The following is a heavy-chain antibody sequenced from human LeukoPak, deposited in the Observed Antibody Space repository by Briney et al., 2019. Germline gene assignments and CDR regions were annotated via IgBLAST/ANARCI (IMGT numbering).Heavy chain of an antibody. CDR1: GGSISSSNW. V-gene: IGHV4-4*02. J-gene: IGHJ6*02. Sequence: SETLPLTCAVSGGSISSSNWWSWVRQPPGKGLEWIGEIYHSGSTNYNPSLKSRVTISVDKSKNQFSLKLSSVTAADTAVYYCAREGIAVAGGMDVWGQGTTVTVSS. CDR3: AREGIAVAGGMDV. CDR2: IYHSGST. D-gene: IGHD6-19*01.